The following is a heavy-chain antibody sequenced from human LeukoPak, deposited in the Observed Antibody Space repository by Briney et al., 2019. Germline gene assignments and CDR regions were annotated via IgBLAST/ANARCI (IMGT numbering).Heavy chain of an antibody. CDR3: ARSSDYSTFDY. CDR2: IHYSGST. CDR1: GGSVSSGDYY. D-gene: IGHD4-11*01. Sequence: SETLSLTCTVSGGSVSSGDYYWSWIRQPPGKGLEWIGYIHYSGSTYYNPSLKSRVTISVDTSKNQFSLKLSSVTAADTAVYYCARSSDYSTFDYWGQGTLVTVSS. J-gene: IGHJ4*02. V-gene: IGHV4-30-4*01.